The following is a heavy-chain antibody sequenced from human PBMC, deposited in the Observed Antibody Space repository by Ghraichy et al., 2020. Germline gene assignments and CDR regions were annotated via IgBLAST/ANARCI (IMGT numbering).Heavy chain of an antibody. J-gene: IGHJ3*02. CDR1: GFSFSSYA. V-gene: IGHV3-30-3*01. D-gene: IGHD6-19*01. CDR3: ARHSMAVVLYDAFDI. Sequence: GESLNMSCAASGFSFSSYAMNWVRQAPGRGLEWVAFISHYGTNEYYADSVKGRFTISRDNSKTTLSLQMNSLRAEDTAVYYCARHSMAVVLYDAFDIWGQGTMVTVSS. CDR2: ISHYGTNE.